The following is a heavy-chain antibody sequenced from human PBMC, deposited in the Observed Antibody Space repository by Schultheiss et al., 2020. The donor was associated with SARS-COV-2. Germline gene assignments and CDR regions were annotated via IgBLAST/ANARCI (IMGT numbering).Heavy chain of an antibody. Sequence: SQTLSLTCAVYGGSFSGYYWSWIRQPPGKGLEWIGEINHSGSTYYNPSLKSRVTISVDTSKNQFSLKLSSVTAADTAVYYCARVSRRGSYFGHFDYWGQGTLVTVSS. CDR1: GGSFSGYY. CDR3: ARVSRRGSYFGHFDY. V-gene: IGHV4-34*01. D-gene: IGHD1-26*01. CDR2: INHSGST. J-gene: IGHJ4*02.